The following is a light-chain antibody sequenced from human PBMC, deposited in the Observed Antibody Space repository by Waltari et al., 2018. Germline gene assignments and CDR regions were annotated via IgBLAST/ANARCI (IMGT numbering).Light chain of an antibody. CDR2: EDT. J-gene: IGLJ2*01. V-gene: IGLV2-23*01. Sequence: QSALTQPASVSGSPGQSTTISCSGTNINIGDYNLVSWYQHHPGKAPKLIIYEDTTRPSRVSFRLSGSKSGNTASVTISGLQAEDEADYYCCSFAGRGTTIFGGGTKLTVL. CDR3: CSFAGRGTTI. CDR1: NINIGDYNL.